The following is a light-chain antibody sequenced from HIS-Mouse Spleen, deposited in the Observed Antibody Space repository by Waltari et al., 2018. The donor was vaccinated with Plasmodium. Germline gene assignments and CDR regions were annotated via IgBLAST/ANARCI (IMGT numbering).Light chain of an antibody. V-gene: IGKV3-15*01. CDR1: QSVSSN. CDR3: QQYNNWSFT. CDR2: GAS. J-gene: IGKJ3*01. Sequence: EIVMTQSPATLSVSPGERATLSCRDSQSVSSNLAWYQQKPGQAPRLLIYGASTRATGIPARFSGSGSETEFTLTISSLQSEDFAVYYCQQYNNWSFTFGPGTKVDIK.